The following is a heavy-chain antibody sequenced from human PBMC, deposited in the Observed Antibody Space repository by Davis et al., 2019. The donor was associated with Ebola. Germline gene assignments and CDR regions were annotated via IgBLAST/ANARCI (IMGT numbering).Heavy chain of an antibody. Sequence: AASVKVSCKASGYTFTGYYMHWVRQAPGQGLEWMGWINPNSGGTNYAQKLQGRVTMTTDTSTSTAYMELRSLRSDDTAVYYCARSSPSIAARPLDYWGQGTLVTVSS. D-gene: IGHD6-6*01. CDR3: ARSSPSIAARPLDY. V-gene: IGHV1-2*02. J-gene: IGHJ4*02. CDR2: INPNSGGT. CDR1: GYTFTGYY.